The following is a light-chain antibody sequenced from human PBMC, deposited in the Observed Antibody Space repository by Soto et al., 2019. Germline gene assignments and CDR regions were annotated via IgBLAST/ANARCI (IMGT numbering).Light chain of an antibody. V-gene: IGLV2-14*01. CDR2: DVN. Sequence: QSALTQPASVSGSPGESITISCTGSSSDVGGYDFVSWYQHHPGKASKLIIYDVNNRPSGLSDRFSGSKSGNTASLTISGLQTEDEADYYCASYTATHTRVFGTGTKVTVL. J-gene: IGLJ1*01. CDR1: SSDVGGYDF. CDR3: ASYTATHTRV.